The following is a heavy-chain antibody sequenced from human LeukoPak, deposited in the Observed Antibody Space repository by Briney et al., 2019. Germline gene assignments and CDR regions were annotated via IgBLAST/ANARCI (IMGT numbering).Heavy chain of an antibody. Sequence: GRSLRLSRAASGFTFSSYGMQWVRQAPGKGLEWVAVISYDGSNKYYADSVKGRFTISRDKSKNTLYLQMNSLRAEDTAVYYCAKDYSNYYYYGMDVWGQGTTVTVSS. D-gene: IGHD4-11*01. J-gene: IGHJ6*02. CDR3: AKDYSNYYYYGMDV. CDR2: ISYDGSNK. CDR1: GFTFSSYG. V-gene: IGHV3-30*18.